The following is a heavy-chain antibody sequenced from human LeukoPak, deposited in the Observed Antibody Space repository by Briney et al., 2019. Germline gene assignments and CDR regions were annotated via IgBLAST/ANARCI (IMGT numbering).Heavy chain of an antibody. D-gene: IGHD3-3*01. CDR3: ARGPVRDDFWSGSLPDYSDY. CDR2: IYDSGST. CDR1: GGSISSGGYY. Sequence: SETLSLTRTVSGGSISSGGYYWSRIRQHPGKGLEWIGYIYDSGSTYYDPSLKSRVTISVDTAKNLFSLTLSSVTAADTAVYYCARGPVRDDFWSGSLPDYSDYWGQGTLVTVSS. J-gene: IGHJ4*02. V-gene: IGHV4-31*03.